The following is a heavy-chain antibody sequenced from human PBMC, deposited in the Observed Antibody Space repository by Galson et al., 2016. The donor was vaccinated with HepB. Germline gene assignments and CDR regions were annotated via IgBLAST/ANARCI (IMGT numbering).Heavy chain of an antibody. D-gene: IGHD3-10*01. J-gene: IGHJ4*02. CDR1: GFTFSTYW. CDR3: ASRKFGGPFDY. V-gene: IGHV3-7*01. CDR2: ITQDGSEN. Sequence: SLRLSCAASGFTFSTYWMSWVRQAPGKGLEWVGHITQDGSENYYVDSVKGRFTISRDNAKNSLSLQMDSLRAEDTAVYYCASRKFGGPFDYWGQGTLVTVSS.